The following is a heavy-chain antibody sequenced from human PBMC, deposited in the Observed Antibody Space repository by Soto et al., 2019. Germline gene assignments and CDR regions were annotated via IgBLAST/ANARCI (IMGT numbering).Heavy chain of an antibody. J-gene: IGHJ3*02. Sequence: QVQLVESGGGVVQPGRSLRLSCAASGFTFSSYGMHWVRQAPGKGLEWVAVIWYDGSNKYYADSVKGRFTISRDNSKNTLYLQMNSLRAEDTAVYYCASTPFYYGDPGAFDIWGQGTMVTVSS. D-gene: IGHD4-17*01. CDR3: ASTPFYYGDPGAFDI. V-gene: IGHV3-33*01. CDR1: GFTFSSYG. CDR2: IWYDGSNK.